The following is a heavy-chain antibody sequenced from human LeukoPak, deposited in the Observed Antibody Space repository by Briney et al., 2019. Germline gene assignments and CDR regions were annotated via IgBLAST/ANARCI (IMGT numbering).Heavy chain of an antibody. V-gene: IGHV3-NL1*01. Sequence: PGGSLRLSCAASGFTFSSYGMHWVRQAPGKGLEWVSVIYSGGSTYYADSVRGRFIISRDNSKNTLYLQMNSLRAEDTAVYYCAHLEGSGSYYPRYFDYWGQGTLVTVSS. J-gene: IGHJ4*02. CDR2: IYSGGST. CDR3: AHLEGSGSYYPRYFDY. CDR1: GFTFSSYG. D-gene: IGHD3-10*01.